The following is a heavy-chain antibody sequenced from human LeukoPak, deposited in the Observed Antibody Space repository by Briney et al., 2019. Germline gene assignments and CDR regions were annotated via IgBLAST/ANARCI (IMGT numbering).Heavy chain of an antibody. D-gene: IGHD1-26*01. CDR2: ISSSSSTI. J-gene: IGHJ4*02. CDR1: GFIFTSYS. V-gene: IGHV3-48*04. Sequence: GGSLRLSCAASGFIFTSYSMNWVRQAPGKGLEWISYISSSSSTIYYADSVKGRFTISRDNAKNSLYLQMNSLRAEDTAVYYCARGGLVGATTNFDYWGQGTLVTVSS. CDR3: ARGGLVGATTNFDY.